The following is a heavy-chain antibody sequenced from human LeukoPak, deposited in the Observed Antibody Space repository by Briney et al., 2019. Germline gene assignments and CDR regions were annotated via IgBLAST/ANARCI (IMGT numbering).Heavy chain of an antibody. CDR1: GGTFNSLA. J-gene: IGHJ4*02. D-gene: IGHD7-27*01. CDR3: ARAQNWGSDY. V-gene: IGHV1-46*02. Sequence: GASVKVSCKASGGTFNSLAISWVRQAPGQGLEWMGIVNPSGGSTSYAQKFQGRVTMTRDTSTSTVYMELSSLRSEDTAVYYCARAQNWGSDYWGQGTLVTVSS. CDR2: VNPSGGST.